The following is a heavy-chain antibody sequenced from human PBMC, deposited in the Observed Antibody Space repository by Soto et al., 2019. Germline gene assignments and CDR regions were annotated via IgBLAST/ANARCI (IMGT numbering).Heavy chain of an antibody. CDR3: ARDQLVGYSYGNFDY. CDR1: GFTFSSYG. V-gene: IGHV3-33*01. Sequence: GGSLRLSCAASGFTFSSYGMHWVRQAPGKGLEWVAVIWYDGSNKYYADSVKGRFTISRDNSKNTLYLQMNSLRAEDTAVYYCARDQLVGYSYGNFDYWGQGTLVTVSS. J-gene: IGHJ4*02. CDR2: IWYDGSNK. D-gene: IGHD5-18*01.